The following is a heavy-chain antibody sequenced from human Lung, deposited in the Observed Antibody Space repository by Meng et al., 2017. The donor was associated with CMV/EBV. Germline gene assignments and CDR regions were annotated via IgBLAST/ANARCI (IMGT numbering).Heavy chain of an antibody. D-gene: IGHD1-26*01. CDR1: GGTFSSNS. CDR3: ARDGVSSGSDYGTYRYYGMDV. Sequence: SVXVSXKSSGGTFSSNSISWVRQAPGQGLEWMGDIISIFNRASYAPRFQGRVTISAAKSLNTVYMELTSLTSEDTAVYYCARDGVSSGSDYGTYRYYGMDVWGQGTXVTVSS. V-gene: IGHV1-69*06. J-gene: IGHJ6*02. CDR2: IISIFNRA.